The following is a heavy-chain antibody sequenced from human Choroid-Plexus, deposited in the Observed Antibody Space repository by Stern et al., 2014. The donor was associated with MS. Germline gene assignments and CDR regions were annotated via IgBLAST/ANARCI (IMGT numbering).Heavy chain of an antibody. CDR1: GFSFSGYS. D-gene: IGHD5/OR15-5a*01. CDR3: ARLVFGMDV. CDR2: ISSSGNTI. V-gene: IGHV3-48*02. Sequence: VQLVQSGGGLVQPGGSLRLSCAASGFSFSGYSMNWVRQAPGKGLEWISQISSSGNTIYTADSVKGRFTISSDNARNSLYVQMNSRRDEDTAVYYCARLVFGMDVWGQGTTVTVSS. J-gene: IGHJ6*02.